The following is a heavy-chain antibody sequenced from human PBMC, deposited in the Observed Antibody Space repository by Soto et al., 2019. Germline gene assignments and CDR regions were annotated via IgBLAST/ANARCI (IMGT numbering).Heavy chain of an antibody. D-gene: IGHD4-17*01. CDR2: ISSTGSTI. J-gene: IGHJ4*02. Sequence: GGSLSLSCAASGFTFSSYEMNWVRPAPGKGLEWVSYISSTGSTIYYTDSVKGRFTISRDNAKNSLYLQMNSLRAEDTAVYYCASKPSYGDYGFANWGQGTLVTVSS. V-gene: IGHV3-48*03. CDR3: ASKPSYGDYGFAN. CDR1: GFTFSSYE.